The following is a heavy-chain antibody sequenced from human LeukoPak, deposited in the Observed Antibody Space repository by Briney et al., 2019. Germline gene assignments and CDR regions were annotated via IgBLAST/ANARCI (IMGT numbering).Heavy chain of an antibody. Sequence: ASVKVSCKASGYTFTSYGISWVRQAPGQGPEWMGWISAYNGNTNYAQKLQGRVTMTTDTSTSTAYMELRSLRSDDTAVYYCARDRDGYSSGWYGLDYWGQGTLVTVSS. D-gene: IGHD6-19*01. CDR2: ISAYNGNT. CDR1: GYTFTSYG. CDR3: ARDRDGYSSGWYGLDY. J-gene: IGHJ4*02. V-gene: IGHV1-18*01.